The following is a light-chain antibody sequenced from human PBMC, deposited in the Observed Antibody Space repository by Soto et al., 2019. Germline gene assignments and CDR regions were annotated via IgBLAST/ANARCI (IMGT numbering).Light chain of an antibody. J-gene: IGKJ1*01. Sequence: EFVLTQSPGTLSLSPGERATLSCRASQSVSSSDLAWYQQKPGQAPRLLMYDASSRATGIPDRFSGSGSGTDFTLTISRLEPEDFAVYYCQQYGSPRTFGQGTKVDIK. CDR1: QSVSSSD. CDR2: DAS. CDR3: QQYGSPRT. V-gene: IGKV3-20*01.